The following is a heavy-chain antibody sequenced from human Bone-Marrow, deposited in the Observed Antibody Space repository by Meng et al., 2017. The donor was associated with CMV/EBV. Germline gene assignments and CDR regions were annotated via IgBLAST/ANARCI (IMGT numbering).Heavy chain of an antibody. CDR3: ARALISVTAGTGLYYFDH. J-gene: IGHJ4*02. V-gene: IGHV4-34*01. Sequence: SETLSLTCTVYGGSFSGYYWSWIRQPPGKGLEWIGEINHGGTTNYSPSLKSRVTISVDTSKNQFSLNLSSMTAADTAVYYCARALISVTAGTGLYYFDHWGQGTLVTVSS. D-gene: IGHD2-21*02. CDR1: GGSFSGYY. CDR2: INHGGTT.